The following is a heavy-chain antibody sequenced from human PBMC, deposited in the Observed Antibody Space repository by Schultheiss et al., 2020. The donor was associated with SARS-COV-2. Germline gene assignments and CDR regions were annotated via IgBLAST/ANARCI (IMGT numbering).Heavy chain of an antibody. CDR3: ARAIQLERRRGYYFDY. Sequence: SQTLSLTCTVSGGSISSSSYYWGWIRQPPGKGLEWIGSIYYSGSTYYNPSLKSRVTISVDTSKNQFSLKLSSVTAADTVVYYCARAIQLERRRGYYFDYWGQGTLVTVSS. V-gene: IGHV4-39*01. CDR1: GGSISSSSYY. J-gene: IGHJ4*02. CDR2: IYYSGST. D-gene: IGHD1-1*01.